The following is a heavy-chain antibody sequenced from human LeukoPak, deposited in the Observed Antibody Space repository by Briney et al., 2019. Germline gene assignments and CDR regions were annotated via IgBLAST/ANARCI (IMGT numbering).Heavy chain of an antibody. D-gene: IGHD1-26*01. CDR2: IYYTGNA. CDR1: GDSISPYY. CDR3: ARGPPHGTEIFYY. J-gene: IGHJ4*02. Sequence: TSETLSLTCSISGDSISPYYWSWIRQPPGKRPEWLGHIYYTGNADYNPSLKSRVTFSLDTSKNHFSLILTSVTPADTAVYFCARGPPHGTEIFYYWGPGILVTVSS. V-gene: IGHV4-59*01.